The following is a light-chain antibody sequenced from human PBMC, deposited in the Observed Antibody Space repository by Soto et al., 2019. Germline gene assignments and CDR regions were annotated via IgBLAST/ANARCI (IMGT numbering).Light chain of an antibody. J-gene: IGKJ4*01. CDR1: QDIGNN. CDR2: AAS. V-gene: IGKV1-17*01. CDR3: LQHKTYPLA. Sequence: DIQMTQSPSSVSASVGDRVTITCRASQDIGNNLGWFQQKPGKAPKRLIYAASNLQSRVPSRFSGSGSTTEFTLTISSLQPEDSATYYCLQHKTYPLAFGGGTKVDIK.